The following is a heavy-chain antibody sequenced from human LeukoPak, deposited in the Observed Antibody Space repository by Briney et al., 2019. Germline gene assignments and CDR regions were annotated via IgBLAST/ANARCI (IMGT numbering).Heavy chain of an antibody. CDR3: ARGYLPPSNRFDP. CDR2: IYHTGST. CDR1: GGSIRSFF. D-gene: IGHD1-1*01. V-gene: IGHV4-59*01. J-gene: IGHJ5*02. Sequence: PSETLSLTCTVSGGSIRSFFWSWLRQPPGKPLEWLEHIYHTGSTNYNPSFQCRLTISFAMSTTLISLNLTSLTSAHTTLFYCARGYLPPSNRFDPWGQGTLVTVPP.